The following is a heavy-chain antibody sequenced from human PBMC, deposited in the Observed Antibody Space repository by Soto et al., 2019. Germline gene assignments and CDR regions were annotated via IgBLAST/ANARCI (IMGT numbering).Heavy chain of an antibody. CDR2: FSAGGRA. J-gene: IGHJ4*02. CDR1: GFSFSSYA. Sequence: EVQLLESGGGLVQPGGSLRLSCEASGFSFSSYALSWVRQATGKGLEWVSTFSAGGRAYYADSVKGRFTIAKDFSKNTLHLQTNSLRAEDTAVYYCAKESMPEHYGDTLFDHWGQGTRVTLSS. CDR3: AKESMPEHYGDTLFDH. V-gene: IGHV3-23*01. D-gene: IGHD4-17*01.